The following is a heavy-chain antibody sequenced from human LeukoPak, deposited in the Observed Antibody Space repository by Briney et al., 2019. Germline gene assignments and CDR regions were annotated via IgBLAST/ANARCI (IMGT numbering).Heavy chain of an antibody. J-gene: IGHJ4*02. CDR1: GGSIGSSSYY. CDR3: ARDSLVVINYYFDY. CDR2: IYYSGST. V-gene: IGHV4-39*07. D-gene: IGHD3-22*01. Sequence: SETLSLTCTVSGGSIGSSSYYWGWIRQPPGKGLEWIGSIYYSGSTYYNPSLKSRVTISVDTSKNQFSLKLSSVTAADTAVYYCARDSLVVINYYFDYWGQGTLVTVSS.